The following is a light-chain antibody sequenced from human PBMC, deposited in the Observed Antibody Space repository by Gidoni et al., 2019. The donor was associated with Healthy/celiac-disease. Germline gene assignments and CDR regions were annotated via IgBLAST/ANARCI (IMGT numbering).Light chain of an antibody. CDR2: DVS. J-gene: IGLJ2*01. CDR3: SSYTSSSTLGV. CDR1: SSDVGGYNY. V-gene: IGLV2-14*03. Sequence: SALTQPASVSGSPCPSITIACTGTSSDVGGYNYVSWYQQHPGKAPKLMIYDVSNRPSGVSNRFSGSKSGNTASLTISGLQAEDEADYYCSSYTSSSTLGVFGGGTKLTVL.